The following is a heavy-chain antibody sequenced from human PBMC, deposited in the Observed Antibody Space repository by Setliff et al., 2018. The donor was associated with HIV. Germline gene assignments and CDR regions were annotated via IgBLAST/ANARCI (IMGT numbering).Heavy chain of an antibody. J-gene: IGHJ4*02. Sequence: SETLSLTCAVSGGSISTGNWWTWVRQPPGKGLEWIGEIYHSGSTNYNPSLKSRVTISVDESKNQFSLKLISVTAADTAVYYCAGATWLVHPFPLYDFDNWGQGTMVTVSS. CDR2: IYHSGST. CDR3: AGATWLVHPFPLYDFDN. CDR1: GGSISTGNW. D-gene: IGHD6-19*01. V-gene: IGHV4-4*02.